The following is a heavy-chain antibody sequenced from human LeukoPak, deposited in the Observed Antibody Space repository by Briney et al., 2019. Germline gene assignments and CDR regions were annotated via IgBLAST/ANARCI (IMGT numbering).Heavy chain of an antibody. D-gene: IGHD3-3*01. V-gene: IGHV1-2*02. CDR1: GYTFTGYY. J-gene: IGHJ4*02. CDR3: ARTKDEWIGFDY. Sequence: ASVKVSCKASGYTFTGYYMHWVRQAPGQGLEWMGWINPNSGGTNYAQKFQGRVTMTRDTSISTAYMELSRLRSDDTAVYYCARTKDEWIGFDYWGQGTLVTVSS. CDR2: INPNSGGT.